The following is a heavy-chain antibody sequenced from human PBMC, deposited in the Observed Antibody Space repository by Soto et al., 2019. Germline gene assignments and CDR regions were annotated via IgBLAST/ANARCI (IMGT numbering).Heavy chain of an antibody. CDR2: ISGSGGST. J-gene: IGHJ6*02. CDR3: AKDTLYYDFWSGYPRAHYGMDV. V-gene: IGHV3-23*01. CDR1: GFTFSSYA. D-gene: IGHD3-3*01. Sequence: GGSLRLSCAASGFTFSSYAMSWVRQAPGKGLEWVSAISGSGGSTYYAGSVKGRFTISRDNSKNTLYLQMNSLRAEDTAVYYCAKDTLYYDFWSGYPRAHYGMDVWGQGTTVTVSS.